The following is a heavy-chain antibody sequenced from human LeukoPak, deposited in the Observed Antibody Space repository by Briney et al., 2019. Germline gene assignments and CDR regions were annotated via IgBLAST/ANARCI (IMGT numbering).Heavy chain of an antibody. CDR2: ISGSGGST. CDR1: GFTFNNYA. Sequence: GGSLRLSCAASGFTFNNYAMSWVRQAPGKGLEWVSSISGSGGSTYYADSVKGRFTISRDNSKNTLYLQMNSLRAEDRALYYCAKAGPPDSSGHTFDYWGQGTLVTVSS. V-gene: IGHV3-23*01. D-gene: IGHD3-22*01. J-gene: IGHJ4*02. CDR3: AKAGPPDSSGHTFDY.